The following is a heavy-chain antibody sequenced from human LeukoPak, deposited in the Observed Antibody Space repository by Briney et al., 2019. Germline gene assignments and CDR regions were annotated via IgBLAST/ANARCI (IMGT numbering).Heavy chain of an antibody. CDR2: IGNNFKT. V-gene: IGHV3-13*01. J-gene: IGHJ5*02. Sequence: GGSLRLSCTASRFTFSAFEMHWVRQPTGKGLEWVSAIGNNFKTYYLDSVRGRFTISRENAKNSLYLQMNSLRAGDTAVYYCARDLGTDTGFTNRFDLWGRGTLVTVSS. CDR1: RFTFSAFE. CDR3: ARDLGTDTGFTNRFDL. D-gene: IGHD2-8*02.